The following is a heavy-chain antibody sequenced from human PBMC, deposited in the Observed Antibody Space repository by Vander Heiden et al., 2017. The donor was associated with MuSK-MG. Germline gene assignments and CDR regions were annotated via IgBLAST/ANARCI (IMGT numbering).Heavy chain of an antibody. Sequence: EVQLLDSGGGLVQPGASLRLPCAASGFTFNRHGMSRVRQAPGKGLEWGSTMNGGGGSTYYADSVKGRFTISRDNSKNTLYLQMDSLRAEDTAVYYCAKGIQLWLRGYFDSWGQGTLVTVSS. V-gene: IGHV3-23*01. CDR2: MNGGGGST. CDR1: GFTFNRHG. CDR3: AKGIQLWLRGYFDS. J-gene: IGHJ4*02. D-gene: IGHD5-18*01.